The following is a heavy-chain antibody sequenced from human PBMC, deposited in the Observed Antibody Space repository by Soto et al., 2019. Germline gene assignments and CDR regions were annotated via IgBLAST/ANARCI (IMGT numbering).Heavy chain of an antibody. D-gene: IGHD4-17*01. CDR1: GFTFSSYA. J-gene: IGHJ4*02. V-gene: IGHV3-23*01. Sequence: EVQLLESGGGLVQPGGSLRLSCAASGFTFSSYAMSWVRQAPGKGLEWVSAISGSGGSTYYADSVKGRFTISRDNSKNTLYLQMNSLRAEDTAVYYCAKDHGVPYGDYGAGFDYWGQGTLVTFSS. CDR3: AKDHGVPYGDYGAGFDY. CDR2: ISGSGGST.